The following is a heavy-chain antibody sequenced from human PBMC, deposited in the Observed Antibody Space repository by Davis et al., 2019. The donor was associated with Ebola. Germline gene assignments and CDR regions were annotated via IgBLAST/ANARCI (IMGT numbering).Heavy chain of an antibody. CDR1: GFTFSNAW. CDR2: VKSKTDGGTT. CDR3: TSTYYYDSDGYYYPSFDY. V-gene: IGHV3-15*01. Sequence: GGSLRLSCAVSGFTFSNAWMRWVRQAPGKGLEWVGRVKSKTDGGTTDYAAPVKGRFTISRDDSQNTLYLQMNSLNTEDTAVYYCTSTYYYDSDGYYYPSFDYWGQGTLVTVSS. J-gene: IGHJ4*02. D-gene: IGHD3-22*01.